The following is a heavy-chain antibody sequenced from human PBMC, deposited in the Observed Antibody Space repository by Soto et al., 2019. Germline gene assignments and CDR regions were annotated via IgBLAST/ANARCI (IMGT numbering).Heavy chain of an antibody. CDR2: ISGSGGST. D-gene: IGHD4-17*01. CDR3: TTLGIITVTTLGVAFDI. CDR1: GFTFSSYA. J-gene: IGHJ3*02. Sequence: AVSLRLSCAASGFTFSSYAMSWVRQAPGKGLEWVSAISGSGGSTYYADSVKGRFTISRDNSKNTLYLQMNSLRAEDTAVYYCTTLGIITVTTLGVAFDIWGQGKMVTV. V-gene: IGHV3-23*01.